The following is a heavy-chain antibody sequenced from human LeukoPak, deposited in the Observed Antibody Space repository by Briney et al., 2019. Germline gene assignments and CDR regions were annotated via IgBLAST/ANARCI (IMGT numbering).Heavy chain of an antibody. Sequence: PSEALSLTCTVSGGSISSGDYYWSWIRQPPGKGLEWIGYIYYSGSTYYNPSLKSRVTISVDTSKNQFSLKLSSVTAADTAVYYCARGGYYDSSGYYHFDYWGQGTLVTVSS. V-gene: IGHV4-30-4*01. CDR3: ARGGYYDSSGYYHFDY. CDR2: IYYSGST. D-gene: IGHD3-22*01. J-gene: IGHJ4*02. CDR1: GGSISSGDYY.